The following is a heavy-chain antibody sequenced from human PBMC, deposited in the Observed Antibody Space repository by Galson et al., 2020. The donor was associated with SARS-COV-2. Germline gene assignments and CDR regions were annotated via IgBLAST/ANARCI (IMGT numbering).Heavy chain of an antibody. D-gene: IGHD6-13*01. CDR1: GGYISSSNW. Sequence: SETLSLTCAVSGGYISSSNWWSWVRQPPGQGLEWIGEIFHSGNTNYSPSLKSRVTISLDTSKNQFSLKLSSVTAADTAVYYCAKIATAGNGMDVWGQGTTATVSS. V-gene: IGHV4-4*02. CDR2: IFHSGNT. J-gene: IGHJ6*02. CDR3: AKIATAGNGMDV.